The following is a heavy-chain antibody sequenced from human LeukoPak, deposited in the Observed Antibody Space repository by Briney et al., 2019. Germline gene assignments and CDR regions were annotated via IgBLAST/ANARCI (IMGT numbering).Heavy chain of an antibody. V-gene: IGHV5-51*01. CDR1: GYSFTNYW. D-gene: IGHD6-13*01. CDR3: ARRGIAAAGTADWFDP. J-gene: IGHJ5*02. Sequence: GESLKISCKGSGYSFTNYWIGWVRQMPGKGLEWVGIIYPGDSDTRYSPSFQGQVTISADKSISTAYLQWSSLKASDTAMYYCARRGIAAAGTADWFDPWGQGTLVTVSS. CDR2: IYPGDSDT.